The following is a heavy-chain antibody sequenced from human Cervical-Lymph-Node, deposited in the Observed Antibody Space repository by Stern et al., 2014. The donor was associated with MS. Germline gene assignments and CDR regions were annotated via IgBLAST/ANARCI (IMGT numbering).Heavy chain of an antibody. CDR3: ATGRAVPHYDYHGMDV. Sequence: VQLVQSGAEVKEPGASGKVSCKDSGSTLIELSMHWVRQAPVKGLERMGGSEPEVVQRVYAKKFQGRVTLTEDTSTGTVYMELSSLRSEDTAVYYRATGRAVPHYDYHGMDVWGQGTMVTVSS. V-gene: IGHV1-24*01. J-gene: IGHJ6*02. CDR1: GSTLIELS. CDR2: SEPEVVQR. D-gene: IGHD1-26*01.